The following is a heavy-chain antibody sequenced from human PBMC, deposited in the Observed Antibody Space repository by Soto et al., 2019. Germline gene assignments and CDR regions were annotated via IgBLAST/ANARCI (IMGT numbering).Heavy chain of an antibody. J-gene: IGHJ4*02. V-gene: IGHV3-21*01. Sequence: GGSLRLSCAASGFTFSSYSMNWVRQAPGKGLEWVSSISSSSSYIYYADSVKGRFTISRDNAKNSLYLQMNSLRAEDTAVYYCARDLWSSSRLFDYWGQGTLVTVSS. CDR2: ISSSSSYI. D-gene: IGHD6-6*01. CDR3: ARDLWSSSRLFDY. CDR1: GFTFSSYS.